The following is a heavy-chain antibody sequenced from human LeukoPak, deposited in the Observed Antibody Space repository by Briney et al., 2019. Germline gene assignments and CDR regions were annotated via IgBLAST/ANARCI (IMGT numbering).Heavy chain of an antibody. CDR1: GGTFSSYA. CDR3: ARERYFDSSGAHRGHAFDV. Sequence: ASVKVSCKASGGTFSSYAISWVRQAPGQGLEWMGWINHSNGDTNSTEKFQGRLTMTRDTSISTAYLELRSLNFDDTAVYYCARERYFDSSGAHRGHAFDVWGQGTTVIVS. J-gene: IGHJ3*01. D-gene: IGHD3-22*01. CDR2: INHSNGDT. V-gene: IGHV1-2*02.